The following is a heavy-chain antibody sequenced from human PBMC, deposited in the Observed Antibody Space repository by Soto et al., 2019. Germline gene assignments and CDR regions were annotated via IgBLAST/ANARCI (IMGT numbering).Heavy chain of an antibody. CDR3: AHRHGSSGSYYFDY. CDR1: GFSLSTSGVS. Sequence: QITLKESGPPLVKPTQTLTLTCTFSGFSLSTSGVSVAWIRQPPGKALEWLALIYWDGNKRYSPSLESRLTITKDTSKTQVVLTMTYMDPVDTATYYCAHRHGSSGSYYFDYWGPGTLVTVSS. J-gene: IGHJ4*02. D-gene: IGHD3-10*01. V-gene: IGHV2-5*02. CDR2: IYWDGNK.